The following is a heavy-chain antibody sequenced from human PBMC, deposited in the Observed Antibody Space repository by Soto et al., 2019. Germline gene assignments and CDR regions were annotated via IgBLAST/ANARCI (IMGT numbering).Heavy chain of an antibody. CDR1: GFIVSSNY. V-gene: IGHV3-53*04. J-gene: IGHJ4*02. Sequence: EVRLVESGGGLVQPGGSLRLSCAASGFIVSSNYMTWVRQAPGKGLEWVSLLYNGGATHYAASVKGRFTISSHSSQNTMSRQMNSRRTEDPATDDCARGRDGAEIHWGQATKVTVSS. CDR3: ARGRDGAEIH. CDR2: LYNGGAT.